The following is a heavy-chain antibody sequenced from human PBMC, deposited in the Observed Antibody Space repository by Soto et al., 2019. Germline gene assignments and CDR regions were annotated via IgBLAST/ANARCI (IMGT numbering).Heavy chain of an antibody. CDR1: GFTFKDYG. J-gene: IGHJ4*02. CDR3: AKDIYLLPETPDY. CDR2: ISWKGDST. Sequence: DVQLVESGGGLVQPGRSLRLSCAASGFTFKDYGMHWVRQAPGKGLEWVSGISWKGDSTGYAGSVKGRFTISRDNAKNSLYLQMNGLRADDTALYYCAKDIYLLPETPDYWGQGALVTVSS. V-gene: IGHV3-9*01.